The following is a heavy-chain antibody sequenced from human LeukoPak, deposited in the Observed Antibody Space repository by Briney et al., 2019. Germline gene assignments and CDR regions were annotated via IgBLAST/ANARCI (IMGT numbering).Heavy chain of an antibody. D-gene: IGHD1-26*01. J-gene: IGHJ4*02. V-gene: IGHV1-18*01. Sequence: GASVKVSCKASGGTFSSYAISWVRQAPGQGLEWMGWISAYNGNTNYAQKLQGRVTMTTDTSTSTAYMELRSLRSDDTAVYYCARDFLPFSVGATSDFDYWGQGTLVTVSS. CDR1: GGTFSSYA. CDR2: ISAYNGNT. CDR3: ARDFLPFSVGATSDFDY.